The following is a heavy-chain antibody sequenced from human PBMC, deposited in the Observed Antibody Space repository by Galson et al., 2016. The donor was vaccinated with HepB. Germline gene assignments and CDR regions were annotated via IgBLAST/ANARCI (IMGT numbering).Heavy chain of an antibody. J-gene: IGHJ4*02. CDR3: ASASGSHVHFDS. CDR2: INDDGSRT. Sequence: SLRLSCAASGFTFSRSCMHWVRQAPGKGLVWVSRINDDGSRTTYADSVKGRFTISRDNAQNTLYLQMNSLRAEDTAVYYCASASGSHVHFDSWGQGTLVTVSS. D-gene: IGHD1-26*01. CDR1: GFTFSRSC. V-gene: IGHV3-74*01.